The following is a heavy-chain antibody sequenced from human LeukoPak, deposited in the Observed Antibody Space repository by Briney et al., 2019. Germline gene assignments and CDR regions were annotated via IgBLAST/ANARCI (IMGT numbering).Heavy chain of an antibody. V-gene: IGHV1-2*06. J-gene: IGHJ4*02. D-gene: IGHD3-22*01. CDR2: INPNSGGT. CDR3: ARDYYDSSGFFDY. CDR1: GYTFTGYY. Sequence: GASVKVSCKASGYTFTGYYMHWVRQAPGQGLEWMGRINPNSGGTNYAQKFQGRVTMTRDTSISTAYMELSRLRSDDTAVYYCARDYYDSSGFFDYWGQGALVTVSS.